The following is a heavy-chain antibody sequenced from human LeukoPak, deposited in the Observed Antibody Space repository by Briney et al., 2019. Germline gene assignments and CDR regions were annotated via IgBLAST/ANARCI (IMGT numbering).Heavy chain of an antibody. CDR3: ARGAHLNSSTSCYRH. CDR1: GGSFSGYY. D-gene: IGHD2-2*02. V-gene: IGHV4-34*01. Sequence: KSSETLSLTCAVYGGSFSGYYWSWIRQPPGKGLEWIGEINHSGSTNYNPSLKSRVTISVDTSKNQFSLKLSSVTAADTAVYYCARGAHLNSSTSCYRHWGQGTLVTVSS. CDR2: INHSGST. J-gene: IGHJ4*02.